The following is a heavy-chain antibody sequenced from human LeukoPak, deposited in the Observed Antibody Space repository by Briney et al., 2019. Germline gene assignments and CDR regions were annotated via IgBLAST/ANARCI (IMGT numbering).Heavy chain of an antibody. CDR1: GGSISSYY. CDR2: IYTSGST. Sequence: SETLSLTCTVSGGSISSYYWSWIRQPAGKGLEWIGRIYTSGSTNYNPSLKSRVTMSVDTSKNQFSLKLSSVTAADTAVYYCAARPWGSDSGYDDYWGQGTLVTVSS. J-gene: IGHJ4*02. CDR3: AARPWGSDSGYDDY. V-gene: IGHV4-4*07. D-gene: IGHD5-12*01.